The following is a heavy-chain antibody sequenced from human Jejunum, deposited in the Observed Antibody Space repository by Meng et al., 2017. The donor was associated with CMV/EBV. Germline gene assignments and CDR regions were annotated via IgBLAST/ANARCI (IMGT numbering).Heavy chain of an antibody. CDR1: GFTFSNYW. CDR3: ARGIGES. V-gene: IGHV3-74*01. Sequence: SCAAYGFTFSNYWMHWVRQAPGKGLVWVSRINSDGSSTTYADSVKGRLTISRDNAKNTLYLQMNSLRAEDTAVYYCARGIGESWGQGALVTVSS. J-gene: IGHJ4*02. D-gene: IGHD2/OR15-2a*01. CDR2: INSDGSST.